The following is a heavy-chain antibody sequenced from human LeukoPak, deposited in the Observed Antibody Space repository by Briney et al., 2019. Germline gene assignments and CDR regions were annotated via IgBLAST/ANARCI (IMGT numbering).Heavy chain of an antibody. CDR1: GGTFSSYA. J-gene: IGHJ6*03. CDR2: IIPILGTA. D-gene: IGHD3-10*01. V-gene: IGHV1-69*05. Sequence: SVKVSCKASGGTFSSYAISWVRQAPGQGLELMGGIIPILGTANYAQKFQGRVTITTDESTSTAYMELSSLRSEDTAVYYCAGTKGEYYYYYMDVWGKGTTVTVSS. CDR3: AGTKGEYYYYYMDV.